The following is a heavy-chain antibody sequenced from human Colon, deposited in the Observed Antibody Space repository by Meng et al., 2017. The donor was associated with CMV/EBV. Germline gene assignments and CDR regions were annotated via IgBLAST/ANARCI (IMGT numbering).Heavy chain of an antibody. D-gene: IGHD3-3*01. J-gene: IGHJ6*02. CDR2: IVVGSDNT. Sequence: SVKVSCKASGFTFSRSGVHWVRQARGQRLEWIGWIVVGSDNTNYAQKFQERVTITRDMSTSTAYMELSSLRSEDTAVYYCAADSTLYDFWRYGLDIWGQGTTVTVSS. V-gene: IGHV1-58*01. CDR3: AADSTLYDFWRYGLDI. CDR1: GFTFSRSG.